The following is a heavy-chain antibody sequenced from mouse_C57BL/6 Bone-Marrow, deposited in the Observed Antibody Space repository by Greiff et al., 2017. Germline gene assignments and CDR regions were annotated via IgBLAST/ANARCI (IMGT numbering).Heavy chain of an antibody. Sequence: VKLLESDAELVKPGASVKISCKASGYTFTDYTIHWVKQRPEQGLEWIGYIYPRDGSTKYNEKFKGKATLTADKSSSTAYMQLNSLTSEDAAVYISAETAQATLDYWGQGTTLTVSS. V-gene: IGHV1-78*01. CDR2: IYPRDGST. J-gene: IGHJ2*01. D-gene: IGHD3-2*02. CDR3: AETAQATLDY. CDR1: GYTFTDYT.